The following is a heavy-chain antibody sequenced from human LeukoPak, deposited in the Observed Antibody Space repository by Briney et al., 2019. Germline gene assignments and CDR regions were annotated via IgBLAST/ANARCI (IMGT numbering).Heavy chain of an antibody. CDR1: GYTFTGYY. Sequence: ASVKVSCKASGYTFTGYYMHWVRQAPGQGLEWMGWVNPKNGGTVYAQKFQGRVTMTSDTSLSTAYMDLSSLRPDDTGVYFCARRYCSGGSCYPDYWGQGTLVTVSS. D-gene: IGHD2-15*01. CDR2: VNPKNGGT. J-gene: IGHJ4*02. V-gene: IGHV1-2*02. CDR3: ARRYCSGGSCYPDY.